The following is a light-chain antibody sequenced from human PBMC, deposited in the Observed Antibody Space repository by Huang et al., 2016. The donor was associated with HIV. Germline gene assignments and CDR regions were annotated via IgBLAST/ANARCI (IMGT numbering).Light chain of an antibody. CDR2: DGS. Sequence: EVVLTQSPPTLSLFPGETATLSCRASQTIGTSVAWYQQRPGQGPRLLIYDGSNRADGVPARISGAGSGTTFTLSISGLESEDFGVYYCQQRRSWPLTFGGGTKVEV. J-gene: IGKJ4*01. V-gene: IGKV3-11*01. CDR1: QTIGTS. CDR3: QQRRSWPLT.